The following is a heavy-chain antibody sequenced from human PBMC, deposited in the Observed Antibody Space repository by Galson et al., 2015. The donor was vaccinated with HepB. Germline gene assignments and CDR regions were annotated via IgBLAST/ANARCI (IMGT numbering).Heavy chain of an antibody. D-gene: IGHD3-16*01. CDR1: GFTFSDYS. V-gene: IGHV3-11*01. Sequence: SLRLSCAATGFTFSDYSMTWIRQAPGKGLEWLSYISDSGTTTFYADPVRGRFTISRDNAKNSLYLQMNSVRAEDTAVYYCARATLRWFDPWGQGTLVTVSS. CDR3: ARATLRWFDP. J-gene: IGHJ5*02. CDR2: ISDSGTTT.